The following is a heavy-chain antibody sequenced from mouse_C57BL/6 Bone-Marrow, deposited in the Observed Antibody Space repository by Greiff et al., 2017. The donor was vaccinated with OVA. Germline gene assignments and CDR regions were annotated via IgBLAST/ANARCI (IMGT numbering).Heavy chain of an antibody. J-gene: IGHJ2*01. CDR2: IYPSDSET. V-gene: IGHV1-61*01. Sequence: QVQLQQPGAELVRPGSSVKLSCKASGYTFTSYWMDWVKQRPGQGLEWIGNIYPSDSETHYNQKFKDKATLTVDKSSSTAYMQLSSLTSEDSAVYYCARERGYDYDFDYWGQGTTLTVSS. D-gene: IGHD2-4*01. CDR1: GYTFTSYW. CDR3: ARERGYDYDFDY.